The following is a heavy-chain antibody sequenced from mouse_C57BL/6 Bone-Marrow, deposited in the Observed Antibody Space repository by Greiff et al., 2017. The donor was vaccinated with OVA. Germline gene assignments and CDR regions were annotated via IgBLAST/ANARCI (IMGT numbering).Heavy chain of an antibody. D-gene: IGHD2-4*01. Sequence: LVESGPELVKPGASVKISCKASGYSFTDYNMNWVKQSNGKSLEWIGVINPNYGTTSYNQKFKSKATLTVDKSSSTAYMQLSSLTSEDSAVYYCAKGEDYGAWFAYWGQGTLVTVSA. V-gene: IGHV1-39*01. J-gene: IGHJ3*01. CDR3: AKGEDYGAWFAY. CDR1: GYSFTDYN. CDR2: INPNYGTT.